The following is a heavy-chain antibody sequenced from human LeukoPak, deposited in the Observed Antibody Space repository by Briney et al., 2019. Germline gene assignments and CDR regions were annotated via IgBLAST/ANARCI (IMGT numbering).Heavy chain of an antibody. J-gene: IGHJ4*02. V-gene: IGHV4-39*07. Sequence: SETLSLTCTVSGESISSNRYYWTWIRQPPGKGLEWIGNIHHSGNIYYSPSLKSRITISVDTSKNQFSLKLSSVTAADTAVYYCARASSFYPIDYWGQGTLVTVSS. CDR1: GESISSNRYY. CDR2: IHHSGNI. D-gene: IGHD6-6*01. CDR3: ARASSFYPIDY.